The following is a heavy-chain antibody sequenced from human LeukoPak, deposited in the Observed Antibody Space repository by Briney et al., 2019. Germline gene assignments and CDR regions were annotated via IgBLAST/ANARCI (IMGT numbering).Heavy chain of an antibody. CDR3: AKCPTYYYDSSGSNWFDP. J-gene: IGHJ5*02. V-gene: IGHV3-21*04. CDR2: ISSSSSYI. CDR1: GFTFSSYS. Sequence: GGSLRLSCAASGFTFSSYSMNWVRQAPGKGLEWVSSISSSSSYIYYADSVKGRFTISRDNAKNSLYLQMNSLRAEDTAVYYCAKCPTYYYDSSGSNWFDPWGQGTLVTVSS. D-gene: IGHD3-22*01.